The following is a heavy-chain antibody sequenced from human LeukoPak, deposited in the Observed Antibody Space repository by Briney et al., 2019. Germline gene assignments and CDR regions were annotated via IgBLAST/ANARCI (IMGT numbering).Heavy chain of an antibody. CDR2: IIPIFGTA. V-gene: IGHV1-69*13. CDR1: GGTFSSYA. Sequence: SVKVSCKASGGTFSSYAISWVRQAPGQGLEWMGGIIPIFGTANYAQKFQGRVTITADESTSTAYMELSSLRSEDTAVYYCARYYSGWYYFDYWGQGTLVTVSS. J-gene: IGHJ4*02. CDR3: ARYYSGWYYFDY. D-gene: IGHD6-19*01.